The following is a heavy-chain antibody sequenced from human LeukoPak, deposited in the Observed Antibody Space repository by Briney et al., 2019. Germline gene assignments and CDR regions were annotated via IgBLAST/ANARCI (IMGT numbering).Heavy chain of an antibody. CDR1: GAFIRRGVYC. D-gene: IGHD2-21*01. CDR3: ARGRRILVGETNAGDFFDF. CDR2: ICSSGST. J-gene: IGHJ4*02. V-gene: IGHV4-31*03. Sequence: TLSLTCTVSGAFIRRGVYCWSWIRQRPGAGLRWIGYICSSGSTSYNPSLRSRVTMSIDTSNNQFSLKLNSVTAADTAVYYCARGRRILVGETNAGDFFDFWGQGTLVTVSP.